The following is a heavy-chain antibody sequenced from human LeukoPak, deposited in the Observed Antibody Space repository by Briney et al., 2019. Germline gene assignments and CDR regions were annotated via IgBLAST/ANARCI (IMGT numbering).Heavy chain of an antibody. Sequence: PSETLSLTCTVSGDSISSSNYYWSWIRQPPGKGLEWIGYIYYSGSTNYNPSLKSRVTISVDTSKNQFSLKLSSVTAADTAVYYCARSSDYGDYADNPVVDYWGQGTLVTVSS. CDR2: IYYSGST. D-gene: IGHD4-17*01. V-gene: IGHV4-61*01. CDR3: ARSSDYGDYADNPVVDY. CDR1: GDSISSSNYY. J-gene: IGHJ4*02.